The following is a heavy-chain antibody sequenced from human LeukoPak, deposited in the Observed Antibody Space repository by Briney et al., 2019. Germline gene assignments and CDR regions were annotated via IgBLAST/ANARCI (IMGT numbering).Heavy chain of an antibody. CDR3: VRDPRWLRIFDY. V-gene: IGHV4-34*01. CDR1: GGSFSGYY. J-gene: IGHJ4*02. CDR2: INHSGST. Sequence: SETLSLTCAVYGGSFSGYYWSWIRQPPGKGLEWIGEINHSGSTNYNPSLKSRVTISVDTSKNQFSLKLSSVTAADTAVYYCVRDPRWLRIFDYWGQGTLVTVSS. D-gene: IGHD5-12*01.